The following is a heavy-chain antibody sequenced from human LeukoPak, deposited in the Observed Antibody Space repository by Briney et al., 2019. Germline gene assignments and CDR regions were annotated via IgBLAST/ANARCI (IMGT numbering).Heavy chain of an antibody. D-gene: IGHD2-8*02. CDR3: ARVLVANWFDP. V-gene: IGHV3-21*01. J-gene: IGHJ5*02. CDR1: GFTSSNYN. Sequence: GGSLRLSCAASGFTSSNYNMNWVRQAPGEGLEWVSSITSSSSYTYYADSVKGRFTISRDNAKNSLYLQMNSLRVEDTAVYYCARVLVANWFDPWGQGTLVTVSS. CDR2: ITSSSSYT.